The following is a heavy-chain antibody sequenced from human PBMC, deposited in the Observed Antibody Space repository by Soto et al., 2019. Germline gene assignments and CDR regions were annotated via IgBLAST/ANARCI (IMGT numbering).Heavy chain of an antibody. CDR2: VNPSDGYT. J-gene: IGHJ4*02. V-gene: IGHV1-46*01. CDR3: ARGQRGSSGYKFDY. D-gene: IGHD3-22*01. Sequence: QVQLVQSGAEVKKPGASVKVSCTASGYTFTSNYMLWVRQAPGQGPGWMGIVNPSDGYTNYAQKCQGRVNMTRDTSTSTVYRELSSLRSEDTAVYYCARGQRGSSGYKFDYWGQGTLVTVSS. CDR1: GYTFTSNY.